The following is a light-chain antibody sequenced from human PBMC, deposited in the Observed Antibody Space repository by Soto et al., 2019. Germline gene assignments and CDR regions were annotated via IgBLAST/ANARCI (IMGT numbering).Light chain of an antibody. CDR2: SNN. CDR1: SSHIGSNT. V-gene: IGLV1-44*01. CDR3: AAWDDSLNGCWV. Sequence: QSVLTQSPSASGTPGQRVTISCSGSSSHIGSNTVNWYQQLPGTAPKLLIYSNNQRPSGVPDRFSGSKSGTSASLAISGLQSEDEADYYCAAWDDSLNGCWVFGGGTKLTVL. J-gene: IGLJ3*02.